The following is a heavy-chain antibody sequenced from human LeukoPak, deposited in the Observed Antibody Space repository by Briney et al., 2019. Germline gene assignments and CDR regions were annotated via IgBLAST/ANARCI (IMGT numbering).Heavy chain of an antibody. V-gene: IGHV4-4*02. CDR1: GGSISSSNW. CDR3: AKDHGIVVVPATDDAFDI. J-gene: IGHJ3*02. D-gene: IGHD2-2*01. CDR2: IYHSGST. Sequence: SETLSLTCAVSGGSISSSNWWSWVRQPPGKGLEWSGEIYHSGSTNYNPSLKSRVTISVDKSKNQFSLKLSSVAAADTAVYYCAKDHGIVVVPATDDAFDIWGQGTMVTVSS.